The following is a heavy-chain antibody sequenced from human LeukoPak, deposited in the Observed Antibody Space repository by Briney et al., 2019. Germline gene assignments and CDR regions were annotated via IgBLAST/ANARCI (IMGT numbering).Heavy chain of an antibody. J-gene: IGHJ6*03. CDR1: GGSVSSGSYY. V-gene: IGHV4-61*01. CDR2: IHYSGST. D-gene: IGHD1-1*01. Sequence: SETLSLTCTVSGGSVSSGSYYWSWIRQPPGKGLEWIAYIHYSGSTNYNPSLKSRVTISVDTSKNQFSLKLSSVTAADTAVYCCAREGNGPAYYHFYYMDVWGKGTTVTVSS. CDR3: AREGNGPAYYHFYYMDV.